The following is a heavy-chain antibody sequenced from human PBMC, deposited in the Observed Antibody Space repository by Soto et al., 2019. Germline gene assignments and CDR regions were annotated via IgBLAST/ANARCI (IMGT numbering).Heavy chain of an antibody. Sequence: LRLSCAASGFSFSHYAMHWVRQPPGKGLEWVALISYDGENQYFTDSVRGRFTISRDNSKTAVYLEMNDLRLDDTATYYCVSPHSESSNAFDLWGQGTLVTVSS. CDR2: ISYDGENQ. D-gene: IGHD1-1*01. CDR3: VSPHSESSNAFDL. J-gene: IGHJ5*02. V-gene: IGHV3-30*04. CDR1: GFSFSHYA.